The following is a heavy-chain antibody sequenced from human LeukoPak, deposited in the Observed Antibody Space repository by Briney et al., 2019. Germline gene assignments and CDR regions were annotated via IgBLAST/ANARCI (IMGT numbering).Heavy chain of an antibody. CDR2: ISSSSSYI. CDR1: GFTFSSYS. J-gene: IGHJ6*03. V-gene: IGHV3-21*01. D-gene: IGHD4-11*01. Sequence: RGSLRLSCAASGFTFSSYSMNWVRQAPGKGLEWVSSISSSSSYIYYADSVKGRFTISRDNAKNSLYLQMNSLRAEDTAVYYCARGVPKTSYYYYYMDVWGKGTTVTVSS. CDR3: ARGVPKTSYYYYYMDV.